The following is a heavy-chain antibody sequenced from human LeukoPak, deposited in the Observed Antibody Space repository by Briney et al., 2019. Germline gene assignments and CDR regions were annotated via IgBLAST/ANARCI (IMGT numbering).Heavy chain of an antibody. CDR2: MSYTGTT. CDR1: GGSVSSNTYY. J-gene: IGHJ4*02. Sequence: SETLSLTCTVSGGSVSSNTYYWGWVRQPPGKGLEWIGSMSYTGTTYYNPSLKSRVTISVDTSKNQFSLRLSSVTAADTAVYYCARGPPPDFDYWGQGTLVTVSS. CDR3: ARGPPPDFDY. V-gene: IGHV4-39*07.